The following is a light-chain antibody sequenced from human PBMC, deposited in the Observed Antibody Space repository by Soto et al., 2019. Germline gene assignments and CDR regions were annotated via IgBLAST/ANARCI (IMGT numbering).Light chain of an antibody. CDR1: QDIATY. J-gene: IGKJ1*01. V-gene: IGKV1-33*01. Sequence: DVQMTLSTSSLSASVGDRVTITCQASQDIATYLNWYQQKPGKAPNLLIYDASNLETGVPSRFSGGGSGTHFTFTISNLQPEDIATYYCQQYDNLPPTWTFGQGTKVDIK. CDR2: DAS. CDR3: QQYDNLPPTWT.